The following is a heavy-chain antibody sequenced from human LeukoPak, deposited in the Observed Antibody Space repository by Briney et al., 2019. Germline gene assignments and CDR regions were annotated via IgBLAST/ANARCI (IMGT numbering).Heavy chain of an antibody. CDR3: ARDYNRWRADFFDY. Sequence: ASVKASCKASGYTFTTYSMHWVRQAPGQGLEWMGVINPTGGSTTYARKFQGRVTMTRDTSTSTVYMELSSLRSEDTAVYYCARDYNRWRADFFDYWGQGTLVTVSS. J-gene: IGHJ4*02. CDR1: GYTFTTYS. CDR2: INPTGGST. V-gene: IGHV1-46*01. D-gene: IGHD3-10*01.